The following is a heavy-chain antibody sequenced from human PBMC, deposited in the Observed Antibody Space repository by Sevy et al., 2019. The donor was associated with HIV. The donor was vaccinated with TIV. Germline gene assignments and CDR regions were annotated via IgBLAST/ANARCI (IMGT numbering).Heavy chain of an antibody. Sequence: GGSLRLSCAASGFTFSNYNMNWVRQAPGKGLEWVSSISSSGSYIYYADSVKGRFTISRDNAKNSLYLQMNSLRAEDTSVYYCAREGRGYWGQGTLVTVSS. D-gene: IGHD3-10*01. CDR2: ISSSGSYI. CDR3: AREGRGY. CDR1: GFTFSNYN. V-gene: IGHV3-21*01. J-gene: IGHJ4*02.